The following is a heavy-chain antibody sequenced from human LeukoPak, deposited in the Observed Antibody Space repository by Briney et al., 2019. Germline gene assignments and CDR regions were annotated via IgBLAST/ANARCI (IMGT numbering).Heavy chain of an antibody. CDR2: ISGSGGST. Sequence: GGSLRLSCAASGFTFSSYAMSWVRQAPGKGLEWVSAISGSGGSTYYADSVKGRFTISRDNSKNTLYLQMNSLRAEDTAVYYCATTGYDFWSGYYIPGGFDYWGQGTLVTVSS. CDR1: GFTFSSYA. D-gene: IGHD3-3*01. CDR3: ATTGYDFWSGYYIPGGFDY. J-gene: IGHJ4*02. V-gene: IGHV3-23*01.